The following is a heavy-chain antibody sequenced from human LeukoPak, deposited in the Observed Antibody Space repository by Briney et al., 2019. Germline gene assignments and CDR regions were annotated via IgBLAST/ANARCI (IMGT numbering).Heavy chain of an antibody. CDR1: GFTFSSYW. J-gene: IGHJ4*02. V-gene: IGHV3-7*01. D-gene: IGHD6-13*01. Sequence: GGSLRLSCAASGFTFSSYWMSWVRQAQGKGLEWVANINQDGSEKYYVDSMKGRFTISRDNAKNSLFLQMNSLRAEDTAIYYCARGGTYSGSWYYFDYWGQGTLVTVSS. CDR3: ARGGTYSGSWYYFDY. CDR2: INQDGSEK.